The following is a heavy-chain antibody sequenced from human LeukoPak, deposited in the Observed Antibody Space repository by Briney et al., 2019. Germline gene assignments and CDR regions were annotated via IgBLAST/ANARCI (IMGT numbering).Heavy chain of an antibody. CDR2: ISYDGSNK. CDR3: AKDDSSGSSYYFHGMDV. CDR1: GFTFSAYG. V-gene: IGHV3-30*18. D-gene: IGHD3-22*01. J-gene: IGHJ6*02. Sequence: QPGRSLRLSCAASGFTFSAYGMHWVRQAPGKGLEWVAVISYDGSNKYYADSVKGRFTISRDNSKNTLYLQMNSLRAEDTALYYCAKDDSSGSSYYFHGMDVWGQGTTVTVSS.